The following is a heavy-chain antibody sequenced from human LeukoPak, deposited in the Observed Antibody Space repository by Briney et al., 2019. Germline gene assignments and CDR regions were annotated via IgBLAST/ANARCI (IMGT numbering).Heavy chain of an antibody. J-gene: IGHJ4*02. CDR3: ARDNDSRDPPHFDY. CDR1: NYTFIRYG. Sequence: GASVKVSCKASNYTFIRYGITWVRQAPGQGLEWLAWISPYNGNTKYAQKFQGRVTMTTDTSTRTAYMELSSLRSEDTAVYYCARDNDSRDPPHFDYWGQGTLVTVSS. V-gene: IGHV1-18*01. CDR2: ISPYNGNT. D-gene: IGHD3-16*01.